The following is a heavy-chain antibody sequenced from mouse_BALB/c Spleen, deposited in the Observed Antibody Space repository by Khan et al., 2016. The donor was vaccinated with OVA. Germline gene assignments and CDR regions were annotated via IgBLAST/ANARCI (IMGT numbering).Heavy chain of an antibody. CDR1: GFSLTSYG. CDR2: IWAGGSR. CDR3: ARLEDI. V-gene: IGHV2-9*02. Sequence: VQLQESGPGLVAPSQSLSITCTVSGFSLTSYGVYWVRQPPGKGLELLGVIWAGGSRNYNSALMSRLSIIKDNSTRQVFLKRNSLQTDDTAMYYCARLEDIWGQGTTLTVSS. J-gene: IGHJ2*01. D-gene: IGHD1-3*01.